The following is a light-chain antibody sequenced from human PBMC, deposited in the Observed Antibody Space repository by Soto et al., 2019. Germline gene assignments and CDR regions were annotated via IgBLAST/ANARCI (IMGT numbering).Light chain of an antibody. CDR2: GAS. J-gene: IGKJ1*01. V-gene: IGKV3-15*01. CDR3: QQYNNWPRT. CDR1: QSIGSD. Sequence: EIVMTQSPATLSVSPGGRATLSCRASQSIGSDLAWYQQKPGQAPRLLSYGASTRATGIPARFSGSGSGTEFTLTISSLQSEDFAVYYCQQYNNWPRTFGQGTKVDIK.